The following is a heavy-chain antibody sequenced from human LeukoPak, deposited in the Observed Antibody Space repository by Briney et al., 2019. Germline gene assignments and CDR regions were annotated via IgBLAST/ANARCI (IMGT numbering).Heavy chain of an antibody. Sequence: ASAKVSCKASGYTFTGYYMHWVRQAPGQGLEWMGWINPNSGGTNYAQKFQGRVTMTRDTSISTAYMELSRLRSDDTAVYYCARGTGEGYSYGRYYFDYWGQGTLVTVSS. CDR1: GYTFTGYY. D-gene: IGHD5-18*01. CDR2: INPNSGGT. V-gene: IGHV1-2*02. J-gene: IGHJ4*02. CDR3: ARGTGEGYSYGRYYFDY.